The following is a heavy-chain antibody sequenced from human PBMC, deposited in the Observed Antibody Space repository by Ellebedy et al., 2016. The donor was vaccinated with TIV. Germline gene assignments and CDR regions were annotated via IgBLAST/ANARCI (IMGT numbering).Heavy chain of an antibody. J-gene: IGHJ4*02. Sequence: GESLKISCAASEFTFSTYHMHWVRHAPGKGLEWVAVIWYDGTSKFYAESVTGRFTISRDNSQNTLYLEMNSLRADDTAPYYCARELGGSGGSDFEYWGQGTLVTVSS. CDR2: IWYDGTSK. CDR1: EFTFSTYH. D-gene: IGHD2-15*01. V-gene: IGHV3-33*01. CDR3: ARELGGSGGSDFEY.